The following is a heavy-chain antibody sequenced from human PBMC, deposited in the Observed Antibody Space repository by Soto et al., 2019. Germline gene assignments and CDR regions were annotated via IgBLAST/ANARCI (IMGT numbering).Heavy chain of an antibody. V-gene: IGHV1-2*04. J-gene: IGHJ3*02. D-gene: IGHD4-17*01. CDR2: INPNSGGT. Sequence: ASVTVSCQASGYTITGYYMHWVRQAPGQGLEWMGWINPNSGGTNYAQKFQGWVTMTRDTSISAAYMELSRLRSDDTAVYYCARDGDYGGDAFDIWGQGTMVTVSS. CDR3: ARDGDYGGDAFDI. CDR1: GYTITGYY.